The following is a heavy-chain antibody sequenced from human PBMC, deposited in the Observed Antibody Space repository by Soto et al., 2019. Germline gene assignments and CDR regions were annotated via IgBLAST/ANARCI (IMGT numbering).Heavy chain of an antibody. CDR3: ARGYDSSGYYYIGYYYYGMDV. V-gene: IGHV1-69*13. CDR2: IIPIFGTA. D-gene: IGHD3-22*01. J-gene: IGHJ6*02. CDR1: GGTFSSYA. Sequence: GASVKVSCKASGGTFSSYAISWVRQAPGQGLEWMGGIIPIFGTANYAQKFQGRVTITADESTSTAYMELSSLRSEDTAVYYCARGYDSSGYYYIGYYYYGMDVWGQGTTVTVSS.